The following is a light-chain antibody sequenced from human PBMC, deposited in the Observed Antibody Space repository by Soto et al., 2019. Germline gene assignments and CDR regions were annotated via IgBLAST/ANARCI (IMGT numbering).Light chain of an antibody. V-gene: IGKV3-15*01. CDR2: GAS. Sequence: IVMTQSPATLSMSPGERATLSCRASQSVSNNYLAWYQQKPGQAPRLLIYGASTRATGIPARFSGSGSGTEFTLTISSLQSEDFAVYYCQQYNNWPPLTFGGGTKVDIK. J-gene: IGKJ4*01. CDR3: QQYNNWPPLT. CDR1: QSVSNN.